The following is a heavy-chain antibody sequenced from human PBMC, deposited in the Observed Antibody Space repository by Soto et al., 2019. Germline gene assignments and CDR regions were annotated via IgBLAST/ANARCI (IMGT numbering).Heavy chain of an antibody. V-gene: IGHV3-21*01. Sequence: GGSLRLSCAASGFTFSSYSMNWVRQAPGKGLEWVSSINSGRVTINYADSVKGRFSISRDNAQNSLHLQMNNLRAEDTAVYYCARNESSNIYGMDVWGQGTTVTVYS. J-gene: IGHJ6*02. CDR2: INSGRVTI. CDR1: GFTFSSYS. D-gene: IGHD6-6*01. CDR3: ARNESSNIYGMDV.